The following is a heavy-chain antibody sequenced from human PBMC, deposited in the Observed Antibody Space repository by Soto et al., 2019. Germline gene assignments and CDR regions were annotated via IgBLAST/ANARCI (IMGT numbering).Heavy chain of an antibody. Sequence: GGSLRLSCAASGFTFSVYAMSCLRQAPGKGLEWVSAISSNGGMTFYADSLRGRCTISRDNSKSALYLQMNNLRAEDTAIYYCAKYSELPYEAYLQQWGQGTMVTVSS. CDR1: GFTFSVYA. CDR3: AKYSELPYEAYLQQ. J-gene: IGHJ1*01. CDR2: ISSNGGMT. V-gene: IGHV3-23*01. D-gene: IGHD1-7*01.